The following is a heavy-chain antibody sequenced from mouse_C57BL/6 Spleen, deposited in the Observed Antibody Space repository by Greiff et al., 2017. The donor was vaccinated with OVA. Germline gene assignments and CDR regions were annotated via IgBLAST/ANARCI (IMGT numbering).Heavy chain of an antibody. CDR2: IYPGDGDT. CDR3: ARGGTTGDPY. J-gene: IGHJ3*01. CDR1: GYAFSSSW. Sequence: QVQLQQSGPELVKPGASVKISCKASGYAFSSSWMNWVKQRPGKGLEWIGRIYPGDGDTNDNGKFKGTATLTADKSSSTAYMQLSSLTSEDSAVYFCARGGTTGDPYWGQGTLVTVSA. V-gene: IGHV1-82*01. D-gene: IGHD1-1*01.